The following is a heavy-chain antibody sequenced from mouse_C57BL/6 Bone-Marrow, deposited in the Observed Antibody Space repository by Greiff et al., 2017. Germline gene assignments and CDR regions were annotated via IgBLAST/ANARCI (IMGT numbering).Heavy chain of an antibody. CDR3: ARGGTWWRFAY. Sequence: VKLMESGAELARPGASVKLSCKASGYTFTSYGISWVKQRTGQGLEWIGEIYPRSGNTYYNEKFKGKATLTADKSSSTAYMELRSLTSEDSAVYFCARGGTWWRFAYWGQGTLVTVSA. CDR2: IYPRSGNT. V-gene: IGHV1-81*01. CDR1: GYTFTSYG. J-gene: IGHJ3*01. D-gene: IGHD1-1*02.